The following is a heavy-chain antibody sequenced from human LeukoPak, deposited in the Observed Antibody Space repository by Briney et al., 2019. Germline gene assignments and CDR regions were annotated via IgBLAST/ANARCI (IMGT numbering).Heavy chain of an antibody. CDR2: ISAYNGDT. Sequence: GASVKVSCKASGYTFTSYGISWVRQAPGQGLEWMGWISAYNGDTNYAQKFQGRVTMTTDTSTRTAYMELRSLRSDDTAVYYCARAGYTLNVVKSHWFDPWGQGTLVTVSS. CDR1: GYTFTSYG. J-gene: IGHJ5*02. CDR3: ARAGYTLNVVKSHWFDP. V-gene: IGHV1-18*01. D-gene: IGHD6-13*01.